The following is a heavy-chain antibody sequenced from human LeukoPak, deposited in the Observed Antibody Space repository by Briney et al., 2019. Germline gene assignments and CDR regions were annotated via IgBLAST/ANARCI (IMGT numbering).Heavy chain of an antibody. D-gene: IGHD5-12*01. CDR1: GGTFSSYA. CDR2: IIPIFGTA. V-gene: IGHV1-69*05. J-gene: IGHJ4*02. Sequence: SVKVSCKASGGTFSSYAISWVRQAPGQGLGWMGRIIPIFGTANYAQKFQGRVTITTDESTSTAYMELSSLRSEGTAVYYCARGRGYDPSLFDYWGQGTLVTVSS. CDR3: ARGRGYDPSLFDY.